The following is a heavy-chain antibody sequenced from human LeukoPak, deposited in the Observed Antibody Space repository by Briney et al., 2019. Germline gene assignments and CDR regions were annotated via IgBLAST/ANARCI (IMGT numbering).Heavy chain of an antibody. V-gene: IGHV3-33*01. J-gene: IGHJ4*02. CDR2: IWYDGSNK. D-gene: IGHD2-21*02. CDR1: GFTFSSYG. Sequence: GGSLRLSCAASGFTFSSYGMHWVRQAPGKGLEWVAVIWYDGSNKYYADSVKGRFTISRDNSKNTLYLQMNSLRAEDTAVYYCARASCGGDCYPSDYWGQGTLVTVSS. CDR3: ARASCGGDCYPSDY.